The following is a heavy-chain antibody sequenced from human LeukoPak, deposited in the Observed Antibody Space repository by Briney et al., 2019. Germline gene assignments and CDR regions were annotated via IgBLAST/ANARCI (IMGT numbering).Heavy chain of an antibody. J-gene: IGHJ4*02. D-gene: IGHD3-16*02. CDR3: ARVGLYDYIWGSYRYTNPFDY. Sequence: GGSLRLSCAASGSTFSSYSMNRVRQAPGKGLEWVSSISSSSSYIYYADSVKGRFTISRDNAKNSLYLQMNSLRAEDTAVYYCARVGLYDYIWGSYRYTNPFDYWGQGTLVTVSS. V-gene: IGHV3-21*01. CDR1: GSTFSSYS. CDR2: ISSSSSYI.